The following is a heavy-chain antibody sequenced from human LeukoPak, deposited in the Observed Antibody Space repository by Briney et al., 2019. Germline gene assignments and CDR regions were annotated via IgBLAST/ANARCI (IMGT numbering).Heavy chain of an antibody. CDR1: GFSLSTSGVG. V-gene: IGHV2-5*02. Sequence: SGPTLVKPTQTLTLTCTFSGFSLSTSGVGVGWIRQPPGKALEWLALIYWDDDKRYSPSLKSRLTITKDTSKNQVVLTMTNMDPVDTATYYCAHRRRSSSWYNYCYYYMDVWGQGTLVTVSS. J-gene: IGHJ6*03. CDR3: AHRRRSSSWYNYCYYYMDV. CDR2: IYWDDDK. D-gene: IGHD6-13*01.